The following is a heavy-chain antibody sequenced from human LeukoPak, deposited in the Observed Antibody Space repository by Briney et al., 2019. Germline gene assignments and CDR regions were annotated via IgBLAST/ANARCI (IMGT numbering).Heavy chain of an antibody. J-gene: IGHJ4*02. D-gene: IGHD3-22*01. CDR2: ISAYNGNT. CDR1: GGTFSSYA. CDR3: ASFYDSSGYPTYYFDY. V-gene: IGHV1-18*01. Sequence: EASVKVSCKASGGTFSSYAISWVRQAPGQGLEWMGWISAYNGNTNYAQKLQGRVTMTTDTSTSTAYMELRSLRSDDTAVYYCASFYDSSGYPTYYFDYWGQGTLVTVSS.